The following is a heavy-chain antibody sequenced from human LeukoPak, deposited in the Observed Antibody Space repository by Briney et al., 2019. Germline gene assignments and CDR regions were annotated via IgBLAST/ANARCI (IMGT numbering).Heavy chain of an antibody. V-gene: IGHV3-23*01. D-gene: IGHD7-27*01. J-gene: IGHJ4*02. Sequence: GGSLSLSCAASGFTFNSYAMMWVRQAQGKGWEWVSAISCSGGSTYYADPVRGRFTIARDNYKNTLDLQMNSLRAEDTAVYYCAKGLANWGSRAYYFDYWGQGTLVTVSS. CDR1: GFTFNSYA. CDR3: AKGLANWGSRAYYFDY. CDR2: ISCSGGST.